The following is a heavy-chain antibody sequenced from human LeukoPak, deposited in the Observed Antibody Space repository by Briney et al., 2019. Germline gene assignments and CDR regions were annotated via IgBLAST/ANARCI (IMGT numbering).Heavy chain of an antibody. D-gene: IGHD3-3*01. V-gene: IGHV4-39*01. CDR1: GGSISSGNYY. CDR2: IYYSGRT. CDR3: ARCGYYDFWSGYNPATFDS. Sequence: PSETLSLTCTVSGGSISSGNYYWGWIRQPPGKGLEWIGSIYYSGRTYYNPSLKSRVTISLDTSKNQFSLKLSSVTAADTAVYYCARCGYYDFWSGYNPATFDSWGQGTLVTVSS. J-gene: IGHJ4*02.